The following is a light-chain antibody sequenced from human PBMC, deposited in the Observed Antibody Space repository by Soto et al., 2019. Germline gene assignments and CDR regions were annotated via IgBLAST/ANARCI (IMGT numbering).Light chain of an antibody. CDR1: QSVSSSY. V-gene: IGKV3D-20*02. J-gene: IGKJ3*01. CDR3: QHRNNRPFS. Sequence: MGWRQSTRILSLSPSEKATRSCRASQSVSSSYLAWYQQKPGQAPRLLIYGASSRATGIPDRFSGSGSGTDFTLTISSLEPEDFAVYYCQHRNNRPFSFGPGSNVDVK. CDR2: GAS.